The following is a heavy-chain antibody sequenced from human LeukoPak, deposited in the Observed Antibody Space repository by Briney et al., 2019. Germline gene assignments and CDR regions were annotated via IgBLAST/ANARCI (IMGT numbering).Heavy chain of an antibody. D-gene: IGHD6-19*01. CDR1: GDIVSSNSAA. J-gene: IGHJ5*02. V-gene: IGHV6-1*01. CDR3: ARGDSSGWLTSNWFDP. Sequence: SQTLSLTCAISGDIVSSNSAAWNWIRQSPSRGLEWLVRTYYRSKWYNDYAVSVKSRITINPDTSKNQFSLQLNSVTPEDTAVYYCARGDSSGWLTSNWFDPWGQGTLVTVSS. CDR2: TYYRSKWYN.